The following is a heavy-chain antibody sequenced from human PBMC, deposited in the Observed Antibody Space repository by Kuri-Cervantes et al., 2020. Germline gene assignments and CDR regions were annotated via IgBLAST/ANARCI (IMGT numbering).Heavy chain of an antibody. D-gene: IGHD3-3*01. J-gene: IGHJ6*02. CDR3: ASGPPYDFWSGYYYYYYGMDV. CDR2: IYSGGST. V-gene: IGHV3-66*01. CDR1: GFNFSDYY. Sequence: GGSLRLSCGASGFNFSDYYMSWVRQAPGKGLEWVSVIYSGGSTYYADSVKGRFTISRDNSKNTLYLQMNSLRAEDTAVYYCASGPPYDFWSGYYYYYYGMDVWGQGTLVTVSS.